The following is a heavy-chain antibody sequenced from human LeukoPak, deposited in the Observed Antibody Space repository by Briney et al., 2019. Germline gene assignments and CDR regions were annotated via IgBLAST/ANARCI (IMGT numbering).Heavy chain of an antibody. Sequence: VKVSCKASGGTFSSYAISWVRQAPGQGLEWMGGIIPIFGTANYAQKFQGRVTITTDESTSTAYMELSSLRSEDTAVYYCARDGIRATVTTVPYWYFDLWGRGTLATVSS. CDR3: ARDGIRATVTTVPYWYFDL. CDR2: IIPIFGTA. V-gene: IGHV1-69*13. CDR1: GGTFSSYA. J-gene: IGHJ2*01. D-gene: IGHD4-17*01.